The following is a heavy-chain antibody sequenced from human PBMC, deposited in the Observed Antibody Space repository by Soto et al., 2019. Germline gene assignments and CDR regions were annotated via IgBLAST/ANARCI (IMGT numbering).Heavy chain of an antibody. CDR2: INPDNGNT. CDR1: GFSFSDNL. J-gene: IGHJ3*01. V-gene: IGHV1-3*01. CDR3: ARDILSVGPRANDAFDV. Sequence: QVQLVQSGAEVRKPGASVNISCRASGFSFSDNLINWVRQSPGQSLEWMGWINPDNGNTRYSHTVQGRVTISRNSTAIIDYVEVSGLTSEDTAVYAGARDILSVGPRANDAFDVWGQGTMVTVSS.